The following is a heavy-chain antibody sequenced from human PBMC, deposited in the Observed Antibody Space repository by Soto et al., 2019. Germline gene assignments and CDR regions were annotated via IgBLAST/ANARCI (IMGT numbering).Heavy chain of an antibody. CDR3: AKGQKWELPFDY. CDR1: GFIFSSYA. D-gene: IGHD1-26*01. CDR2: FSGTTSST. V-gene: IGHV3-23*01. J-gene: IGHJ4*02. Sequence: PGGSLRLSCAASGFIFSSYAMSWVRQAPGKGLEWVSAFSGTTSSTYYADSVKGRFTISRDNSKNTLYLQMNSLKAEGTAVYYCAKGQKWELPFDYWGQGALVTVSS.